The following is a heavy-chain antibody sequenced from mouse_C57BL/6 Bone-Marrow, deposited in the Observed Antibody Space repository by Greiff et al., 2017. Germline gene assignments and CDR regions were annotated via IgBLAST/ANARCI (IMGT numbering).Heavy chain of an antibody. CDR1: GFTFSSYG. J-gene: IGHJ2*01. V-gene: IGHV5-6*01. CDR3: ARPIYYDGYLDY. Sequence: VQLQQSGGDLVKPGGSLKLSCAASGFTFSSYGMSWVRQTPDKRLEWVATISSGGSYTYYPDSVKGRFTISRDNAKNTLYLQMSSLKSEDTAMYYCARPIYYDGYLDYWGQGTTLTVSS. D-gene: IGHD1-1*01. CDR2: ISSGGSYT.